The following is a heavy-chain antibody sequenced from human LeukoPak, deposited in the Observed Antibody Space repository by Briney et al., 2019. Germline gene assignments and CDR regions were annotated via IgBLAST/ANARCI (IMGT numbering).Heavy chain of an antibody. CDR1: GYSFTYW. V-gene: IGHV5-51*01. J-gene: IGHJ4*02. D-gene: IGHD4-17*01. CDR3: ASARHGDYVWDY. CDR2: IYSGDTHT. Sequence: GESLKISCKGSGYSFTYWIGWVRQMPGKGLEWMGIIYSGDTHTKYSPSFQGRVTISADKSISTAYLQWSSLEASETAMYYCASARHGDYVWDYWGQGTLVTVSS.